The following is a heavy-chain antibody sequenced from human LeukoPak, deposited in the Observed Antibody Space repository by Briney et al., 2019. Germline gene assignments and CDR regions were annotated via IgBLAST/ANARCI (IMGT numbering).Heavy chain of an antibody. CDR3: ARGSGYCSGGSCYSLRYFQH. CDR1: GGSVTTDIYY. D-gene: IGHD2-15*01. J-gene: IGHJ1*01. V-gene: IGHV4-39*07. Sequence: SETLSLTCSVSGGSVTTDIYYWGWIRQPPGKGLEWIGNIYHSGTTYSNPSLRSRVTISVDTSKNQFSLKLNSVTAADTALYFCARGSGYCSGGSCYSLRYFQHWGQATLVTVSS. CDR2: IYHSGTT.